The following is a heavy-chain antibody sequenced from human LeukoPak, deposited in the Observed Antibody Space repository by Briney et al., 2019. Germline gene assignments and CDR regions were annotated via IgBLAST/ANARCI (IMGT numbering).Heavy chain of an antibody. CDR3: ARISVTSQYGSGYSDN. D-gene: IGHD3-10*01. V-gene: IGHV4-39*01. Sequence: SETLSLTCTVSGGSISNYYWSWIRQPPGKGLEWIGTIYYSGKTYYNPSLKSRATISVDTSKNQFSLKLSSVTAADTAVYYCARISVTSQYGSGYSDNWGQGTLVTVSS. CDR2: IYYSGKT. CDR1: GGSISNYY. J-gene: IGHJ4*02.